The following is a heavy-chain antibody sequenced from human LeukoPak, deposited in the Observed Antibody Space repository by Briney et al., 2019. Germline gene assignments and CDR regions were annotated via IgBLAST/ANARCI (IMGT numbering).Heavy chain of an antibody. J-gene: IGHJ4*02. Sequence: GGSLRLSCAASGFTFSSYSMNWVRQAPGKGLEWVSSISSSSSYIYYADSVKGRFTISRDNAKNSLYLQMNSLRAEDTAVYYCARDLDDSSQDFDYWGQGILVTVSS. CDR2: ISSSSSYI. CDR1: GFTFSSYS. CDR3: ARDLDDSSQDFDY. D-gene: IGHD3-22*01. V-gene: IGHV3-21*01.